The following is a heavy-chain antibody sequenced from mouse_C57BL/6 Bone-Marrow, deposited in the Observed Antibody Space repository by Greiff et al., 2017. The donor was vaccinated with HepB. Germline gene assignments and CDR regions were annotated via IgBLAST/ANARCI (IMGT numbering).Heavy chain of an antibody. CDR1: GYTFTSYG. J-gene: IGHJ3*01. CDR2: IYPRSGNT. D-gene: IGHD1-1*01. CDR3: ARPSYYYGSSPSWFAY. V-gene: IGHV1-81*01. Sequence: VQLQQSGAELARPGASVKLSCKASGYTFTSYGISWVKQRTGQGLEWIGEIYPRSGNTYYNEKFKGKATLTADKSSSTAYMELRSLTSEDSAVYFCARPSYYYGSSPSWFAYWGQGTLVTVSA.